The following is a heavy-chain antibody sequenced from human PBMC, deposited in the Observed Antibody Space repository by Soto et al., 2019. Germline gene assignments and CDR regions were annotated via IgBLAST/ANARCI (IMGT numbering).Heavy chain of an antibody. Sequence: QSQTLSLTCAISGDSVSSNSAAWNWIRQSPSRGLEWLGRTYYRSKWYNEYAVSVKSRITINPDTSKNQFSLQLNSVTPEDTAVYYCARDRVRYCNGDSCYSDAFDIWGQGTMVTVSS. D-gene: IGHD2-15*01. CDR1: GDSVSSNSAA. CDR3: ARDRVRYCNGDSCYSDAFDI. CDR2: TYYRSKWYN. J-gene: IGHJ3*02. V-gene: IGHV6-1*01.